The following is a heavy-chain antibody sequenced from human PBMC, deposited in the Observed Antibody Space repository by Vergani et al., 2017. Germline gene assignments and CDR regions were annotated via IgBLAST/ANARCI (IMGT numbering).Heavy chain of an antibody. Sequence: EVQLVESGGGLVKPGGSLRLSCAASGFTFSNAWMSWVRQAPGKGLEWVGRIKSKTDGGTTDYAAPVKGRFTISRDDSKNTLYLQMNSLKTEDTAVYYCANLITAVRGRGDYWGQGTLVTVSS. CDR1: GFTFSNAW. CDR3: ANLITAVRGRGDY. CDR2: IKSKTDGGTT. J-gene: IGHJ4*02. D-gene: IGHD3-10*01. V-gene: IGHV3-15*01.